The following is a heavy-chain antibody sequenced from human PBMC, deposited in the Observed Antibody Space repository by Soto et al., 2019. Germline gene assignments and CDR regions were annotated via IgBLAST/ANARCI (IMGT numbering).Heavy chain of an antibody. CDR3: ARAHYGDYGYGMDV. D-gene: IGHD4-17*01. J-gene: IGHJ6*02. Sequence: QLQLQESGSGLVKPSQTLSLTCAVSGGSISSGGYSWSWIRQPPGKGLEWIGYIYHSGSTYYNPALQGRFTIALDRSKNQFSLKLRSVTAADTAVYYCARAHYGDYGYGMDVWGQGTTVTVSS. V-gene: IGHV4-30-2*01. CDR1: GGSISSGGYS. CDR2: IYHSGST.